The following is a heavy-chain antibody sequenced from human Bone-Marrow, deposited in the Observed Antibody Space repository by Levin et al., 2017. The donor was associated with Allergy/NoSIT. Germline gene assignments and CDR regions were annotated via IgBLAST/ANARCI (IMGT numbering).Heavy chain of an antibody. J-gene: IGHJ6*02. D-gene: IGHD6-6*01. CDR2: MFSGGIT. Sequence: LSLTCEVSGVTVNSNYMTWVRQVPGKGLECVAVMFSGGITDYADSVKGRFAISRDNSKNTVYLQMNSLRVDDTAVYYCARRPASSPEYGMDVWGQGTTVIVSS. CDR1: GVTVNSNY. V-gene: IGHV3-53*01. CDR3: ARRPASSPEYGMDV.